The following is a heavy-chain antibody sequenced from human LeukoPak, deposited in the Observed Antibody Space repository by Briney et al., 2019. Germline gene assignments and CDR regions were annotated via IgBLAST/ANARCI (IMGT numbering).Heavy chain of an antibody. V-gene: IGHV1-18*01. CDR1: GYTLTSYG. Sequence: GASVKVSCKASGYTLTSYGISWVRQAPGQGLEWMGWISAYNGNTNYAQKLQGRVTMTTDTSTSTAYMELRSLRSDDTAVYYCASFSIYYYYGMDVWGQGTTVTVSS. D-gene: IGHD3-16*02. CDR2: ISAYNGNT. J-gene: IGHJ6*02. CDR3: ASFSIYYYYGMDV.